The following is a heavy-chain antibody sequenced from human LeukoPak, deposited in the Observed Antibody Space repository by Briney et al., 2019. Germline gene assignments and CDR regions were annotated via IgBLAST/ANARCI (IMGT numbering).Heavy chain of an antibody. CDR2: IYYSGST. Sequence: SETLSLTCTVSGGSISSYYWSWIRQPPGKGLEWIGYIYYSGSTNYNPSLKSRVTISVDTSKNQFSLKLSSVTAADTAVYYCARARFLDTSAWFDPWGQGTLVTVSS. J-gene: IGHJ5*02. V-gene: IGHV4-59*01. D-gene: IGHD3-3*01. CDR1: GGSISSYY. CDR3: ARARFLDTSAWFDP.